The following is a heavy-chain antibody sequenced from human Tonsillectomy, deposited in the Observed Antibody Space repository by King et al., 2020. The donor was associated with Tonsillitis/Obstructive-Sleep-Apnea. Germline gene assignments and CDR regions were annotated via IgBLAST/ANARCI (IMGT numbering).Heavy chain of an antibody. CDR3: ARGGGLDLRYYFDS. D-gene: IGHD1-7*01. V-gene: IGHV4-4*02. Sequence: QLQESGPGLVKPSGTLSLTCAVSGGSISSSHWWTWVRQPPGKGLEWIGEIYHTGTINYNPSLKSRVTISLDKSKNQFSLKLTSVSAADTAVFYCARGGGLDLRYYFDSWGQGTLVTVSS. J-gene: IGHJ4*02. CDR1: GGSISSSHW. CDR2: IYHTGTI.